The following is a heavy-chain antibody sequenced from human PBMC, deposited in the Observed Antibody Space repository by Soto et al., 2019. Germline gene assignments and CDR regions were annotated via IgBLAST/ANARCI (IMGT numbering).Heavy chain of an antibody. Sequence: ASVQVSCKASGGTFRSYAIIWVRQAPGQGLEWMGIINPSGGSTSYAQKFQGRVTMTRDTSTSTVYMELSSLRSEDTAVYYCARDSGYCSGGSCTYYFDYWGQGTLVTVSS. CDR1: GGTFRSYA. J-gene: IGHJ4*02. CDR3: ARDSGYCSGGSCTYYFDY. D-gene: IGHD2-15*01. CDR2: INPSGGST. V-gene: IGHV1-46*03.